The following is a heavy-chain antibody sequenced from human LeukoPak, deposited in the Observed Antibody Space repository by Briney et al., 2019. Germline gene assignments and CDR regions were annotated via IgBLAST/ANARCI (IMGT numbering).Heavy chain of an antibody. Sequence: GGSLGLSFAASGFPFSNAWMSWVRPAPGKGLGWVGRIKSKTDGGTTDYAAPVKGRLTIARHYSKNTLYLQMNSLKTEDTAVYYCTTDGYSYGTWGQGTLVTVSS. J-gene: IGHJ4*02. D-gene: IGHD5-18*01. CDR3: TTDGYSYGT. CDR1: GFPFSNAW. V-gene: IGHV3-15*01. CDR2: IKSKTDGGTT.